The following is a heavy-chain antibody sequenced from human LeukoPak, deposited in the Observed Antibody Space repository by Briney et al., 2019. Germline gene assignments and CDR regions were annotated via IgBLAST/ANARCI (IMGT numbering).Heavy chain of an antibody. Sequence: GGSLRLSCAGSGFSVSNYYMSWVRQAPGKGLEWVSLIRDSGETFYADSVKGRFTISRDNSKNTIYLQMNRLRVEDTAGYFCARDRAVTQDWVEFDPWGQGTLVTVSS. V-gene: IGHV3-66*03. J-gene: IGHJ5*02. D-gene: IGHD4-17*01. CDR3: ARDRAVTQDWVEFDP. CDR1: GFSVSNYY. CDR2: IRDSGET.